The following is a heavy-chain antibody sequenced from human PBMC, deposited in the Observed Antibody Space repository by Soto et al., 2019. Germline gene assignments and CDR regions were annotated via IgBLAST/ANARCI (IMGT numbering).Heavy chain of an antibody. D-gene: IGHD1-26*01. CDR2: IHYSGIT. J-gene: IGHJ4*02. V-gene: IGHV4-59*08. CDR3: ARLPNSGTHPPFDY. Sequence: SETLSLTCTVSGDSITSHYLSWVRQYPEKGLECIGYIHYSGITIYNPSLNGRVTISLDTSKNQFSLKVTSVTAADTAMYYCARLPNSGTHPPFDYWGQGTLVTVSS. CDR1: GDSITSHY.